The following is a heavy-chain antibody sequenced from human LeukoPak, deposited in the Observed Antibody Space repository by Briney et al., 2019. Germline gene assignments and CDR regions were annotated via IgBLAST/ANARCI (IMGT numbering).Heavy chain of an antibody. CDR2: IYYSGST. J-gene: IGHJ3*02. Sequence: PSETLFLTCTVSGDSINSDYWNWIRQPPGKGLEWIGFIYYSGSTNYNPSLKSRVTISVDASRNHFSLKLNSVTAADTAVYYCARQMKLAAKGDAFDIWGQGTMVTVSS. D-gene: IGHD2-15*01. V-gene: IGHV4-59*08. CDR3: ARQMKLAAKGDAFDI. CDR1: GDSINSDY.